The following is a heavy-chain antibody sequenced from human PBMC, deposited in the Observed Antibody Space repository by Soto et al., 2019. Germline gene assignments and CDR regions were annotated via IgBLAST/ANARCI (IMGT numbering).Heavy chain of an antibody. CDR1: GYTFTSYD. V-gene: IGHV1-8*01. CDR2: MNPNSGNT. D-gene: IGHD6-6*01. Sequence: QVQLVQSGAEVKKPGASVKVSCKASGYTFTSYDINWVRQATGQGLEWMGWMNPNSGNTGYAQKFQGRVTRTRNTSISTAYMELSSLRSEDTAVYYCAIGTQLDRGGYYYYGMDVWGQGPTVTVSS. J-gene: IGHJ6*02. CDR3: AIGTQLDRGGYYYYGMDV.